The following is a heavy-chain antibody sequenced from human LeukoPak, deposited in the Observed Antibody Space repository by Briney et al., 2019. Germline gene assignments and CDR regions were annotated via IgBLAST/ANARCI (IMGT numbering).Heavy chain of an antibody. Sequence: SETLSLTCTVSGGSISSSSYYWGWIRQPPGKGLEWIGSIYYSGSTYYNPSLKSRVTISVDTSKNQFSLKLSSVTAADTAVYYCARHPQWLVRGRFDPWGQGTLVTVSS. CDR1: GGSISSSSYY. CDR2: IYYSGST. J-gene: IGHJ5*02. CDR3: ARHPQWLVRGRFDP. D-gene: IGHD6-19*01. V-gene: IGHV4-39*01.